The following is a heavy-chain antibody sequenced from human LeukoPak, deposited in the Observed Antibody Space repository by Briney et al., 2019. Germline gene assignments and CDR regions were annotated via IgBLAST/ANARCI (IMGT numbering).Heavy chain of an antibody. D-gene: IGHD4-17*01. CDR3: ARGLDYGEPYFDY. V-gene: IGHV4-30-2*01. CDR2: IYHSGST. CDR1: GGSISSGGYY. Sequence: SSQTLSLTCTVSGGSISSGGYYWSWFRQPPGKGLEWIGYIYHSGSTYYNPSLKSRVTISVDRSKNQFSLKLSSVTAADTAVYYCARGLDYGEPYFDYWGQGTLVTVSS. J-gene: IGHJ4*02.